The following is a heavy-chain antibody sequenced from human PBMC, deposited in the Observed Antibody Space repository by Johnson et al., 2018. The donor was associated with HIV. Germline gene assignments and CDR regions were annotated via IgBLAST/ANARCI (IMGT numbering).Heavy chain of an antibody. D-gene: IGHD2-2*01. V-gene: IGHV3-30*04. Sequence: QVQLVESGGGAVQPGRYLRLSCAASGFTFSSYAMHWVRQAPGKGLEWVAVISYDGSIKYYADSVKGRFNISRDNSKNTLYLQMNSQRAEDTAVYYCARDRCSSTSCIDAFDIWGQGTMVTVSS. CDR3: ARDRCSSTSCIDAFDI. J-gene: IGHJ3*02. CDR1: GFTFSSYA. CDR2: ISYDGSIK.